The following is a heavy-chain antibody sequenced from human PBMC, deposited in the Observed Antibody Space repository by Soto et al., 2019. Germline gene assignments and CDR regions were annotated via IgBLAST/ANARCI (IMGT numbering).Heavy chain of an antibody. CDR3: ARVATIFGVGKYGMDV. Sequence: QVQLVQSGAEVKKPGASVKVSCKASGYTFTSYGISWVRQAPGQGLEWMGWISAYNGNTNYAQKLQGRVTMTTDTXTXXAYMELRSLRSDDTAVYYCARVATIFGVGKYGMDVWGQGTTVTVSS. CDR2: ISAYNGNT. D-gene: IGHD3-3*01. CDR1: GYTFTSYG. J-gene: IGHJ6*02. V-gene: IGHV1-18*01.